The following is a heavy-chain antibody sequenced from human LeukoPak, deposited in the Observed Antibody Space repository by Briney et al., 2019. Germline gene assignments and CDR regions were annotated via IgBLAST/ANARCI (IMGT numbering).Heavy chain of an antibody. Sequence: GGSLRLSCAVSGITLSNYGMSWVRQAPGKGLEWVAGISGSGGGTKYADSVKGRFTISRDNPKNTLYLQMNSQRAEDTAVYFCAERGVVIRVILVGFHKEAYYFDSWGQGALVTVYS. CDR3: AERGVVIRVILVGFHKEAYYFDS. D-gene: IGHD3-22*01. J-gene: IGHJ4*02. V-gene: IGHV3-23*01. CDR1: GITLSNYG. CDR2: ISGSGGGT.